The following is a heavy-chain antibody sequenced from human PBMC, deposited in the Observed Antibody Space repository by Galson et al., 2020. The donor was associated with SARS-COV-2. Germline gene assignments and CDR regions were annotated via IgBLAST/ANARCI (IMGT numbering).Heavy chain of an antibody. CDR2: ISSSGSTI. CDR1: GFTFSDYY. CDR3: ARGQDPYSSGWFSPFDY. D-gene: IGHD6-19*01. J-gene: IGHJ4*02. Sequence: GESLKISCAASGFTFSDYYMSWIRQAPGKGPEWVSYISSSGSTIYYADSVKGRFTISRDNAKNSLYLQMNSLRAEDTAVYYCARGQDPYSSGWFSPFDYWGQGTLVTVSS. V-gene: IGHV3-11*01.